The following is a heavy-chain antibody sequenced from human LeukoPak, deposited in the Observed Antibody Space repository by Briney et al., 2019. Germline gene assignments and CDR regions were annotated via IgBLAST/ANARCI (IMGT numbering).Heavy chain of an antibody. J-gene: IGHJ5*02. V-gene: IGHV4-59*07. CDR2: IYYSGST. CDR1: GGSISSYY. CDR3: ARGPLNWFDP. Sequence: SDTLSLTCNVSGGSISSYYWSWIRQPPGKGLEWIGHIYYSGSTHYNPSLESRVAISLDTSKNQFSLKLTSVTAADTAVYYCARGPLNWFDPWGQGTLVTVSS.